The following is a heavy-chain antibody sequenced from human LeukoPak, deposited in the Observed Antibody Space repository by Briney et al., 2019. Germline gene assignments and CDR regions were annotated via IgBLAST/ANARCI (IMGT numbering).Heavy chain of an antibody. V-gene: IGHV4-4*07. Sequence: SETLSLTCSVSGAPLTIYYWNSIPQPPGKGLEWIGRYASGTTTHNPSLKSQFTMSIDTSKNQVSLKLTSVTAADTAVYYCATGDHSFDNWGQGTLVTVTP. CDR2: YASGTT. CDR3: ATGDHSFDN. D-gene: IGHD7-27*01. CDR1: GAPLTIYY. J-gene: IGHJ4*02.